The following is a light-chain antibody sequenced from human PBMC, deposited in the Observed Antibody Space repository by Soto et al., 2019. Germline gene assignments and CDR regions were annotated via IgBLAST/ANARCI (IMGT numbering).Light chain of an antibody. CDR1: QGISGY. Sequence: DIQLTQSPSFLSASVGDRVTISCRARQGISGYLAWYQQKPGKAPNLLIFAASTLQSGFPSRFSGSGSGTEFTLTLSSLQPEDFATYYCQQYNSYPITFGQGTRLEIK. J-gene: IGKJ5*01. CDR2: AAS. CDR3: QQYNSYPIT. V-gene: IGKV1-9*01.